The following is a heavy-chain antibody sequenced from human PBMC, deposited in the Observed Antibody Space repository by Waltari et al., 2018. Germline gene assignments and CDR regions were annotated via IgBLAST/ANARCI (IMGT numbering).Heavy chain of an antibody. Sequence: QVQLQQWGAGLVKPSETLSLTCAFYGGSFSGYYWSLLRQHPGKGLEWSGDINHSGSNNDNPSRRRRVTIAVDTSKNQRCLKLSSVDAADTAVYYRVIGVPSVTTVNRLGDYWGQGTLVTVAS. J-gene: IGHJ4*02. V-gene: IGHV4-34*01. D-gene: IGHD4-17*01. CDR3: VIGVPSVTTVNRLGDY. CDR1: GGSFSGYY. CDR2: INHSGSN.